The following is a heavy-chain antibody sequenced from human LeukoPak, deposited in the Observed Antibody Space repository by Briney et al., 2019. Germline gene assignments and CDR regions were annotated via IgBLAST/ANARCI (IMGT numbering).Heavy chain of an antibody. V-gene: IGHV3-9*01. CDR3: AKDTYYDSSGYYSN. D-gene: IGHD3-22*01. CDR1: GFTFDDYA. Sequence: PGGSLRLSCAASGFTFDDYAMHWVRQAPGKGLEWVSGISWNSGSIGYVDSVKGRFTISRDNAKNSLYLQMNSLRAEDTALYYCAKDTYYDSSGYYSNWGQGTLVTVSS. CDR2: ISWNSGSI. J-gene: IGHJ4*02.